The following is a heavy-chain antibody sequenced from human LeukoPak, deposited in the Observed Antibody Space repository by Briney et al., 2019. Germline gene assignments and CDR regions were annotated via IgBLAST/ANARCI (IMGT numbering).Heavy chain of an antibody. J-gene: IGHJ4*02. CDR3: AREGQTYGLDY. CDR2: ISHSSSTI. Sequence: PWESLRLSCAVSGFTFSTYNMNWVRQAPGRGLEWVSYISHSSSTIHHAGSVKGRFTISRDNAKNSLYLQMNSLSAEDTAVYYCAREGQTYGLDYWGQGALVTVSS. D-gene: IGHD3-10*01. CDR1: GFTFSTYN. V-gene: IGHV3-48*04.